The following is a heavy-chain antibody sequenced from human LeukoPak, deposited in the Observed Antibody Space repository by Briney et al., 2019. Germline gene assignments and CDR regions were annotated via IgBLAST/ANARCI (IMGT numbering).Heavy chain of an antibody. Sequence: SETLSLTCTVSGGSVISSSYYWGWIRQPPGTGLEWIGSIYYGGTTYYNPSLKSRVTVSVDTSMNQFSLKLNSVTAADTAVYYCARRWDTAAGFDPWGQGTLVIVSS. D-gene: IGHD5-18*01. CDR1: GGSVISSSYY. CDR2: IYYGGTT. CDR3: ARRWDTAAGFDP. J-gene: IGHJ5*02. V-gene: IGHV4-39*07.